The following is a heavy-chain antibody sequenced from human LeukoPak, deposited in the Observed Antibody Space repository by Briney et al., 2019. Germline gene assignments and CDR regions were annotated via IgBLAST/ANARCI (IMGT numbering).Heavy chain of an antibody. J-gene: IGHJ1*01. Sequence: PGGSLRLSCAASGFTLSSNYMTWVRQAPGKGLEWVSLIDSGGSAFYADSMKGRFTISRDNSKNTLYLQMNNLRVEDTAIYYCAKDRIVISFGDVSKHWGQGTLVTVSS. V-gene: IGHV3-53*05. CDR2: IDSGGSA. CDR3: AKDRIVISFGDVSKH. D-gene: IGHD3-10*01. CDR1: GFTLSSNY.